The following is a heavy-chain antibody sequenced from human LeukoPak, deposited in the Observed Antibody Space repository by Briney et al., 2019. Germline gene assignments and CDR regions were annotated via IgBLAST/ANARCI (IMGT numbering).Heavy chain of an antibody. CDR1: GGSISSGSYY. CDR2: IYTSGST. Sequence: SETLSLTCTVSGGSISSGSYYWSWIRQPAGQGLEWIGRIYTSGSTNYNPSLKSRVTISVDTSKNQFSLKLSSVTAADTAVYYCARDDYDFLSGTKNNWFDPWGQGTLVTVSS. J-gene: IGHJ5*02. V-gene: IGHV4-61*02. CDR3: ARDDYDFLSGTKNNWFDP. D-gene: IGHD3-3*01.